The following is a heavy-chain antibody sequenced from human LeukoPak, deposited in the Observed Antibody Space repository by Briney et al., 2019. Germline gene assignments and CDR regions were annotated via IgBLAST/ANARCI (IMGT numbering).Heavy chain of an antibody. J-gene: IGHJ4*02. CDR1: GFTLSSYW. D-gene: IGHD2-15*01. Sequence: GGSLRLSCAASGFTLSSYWMSWVRQAPGKGREWVANIKQDGREKYYVDSVKGRFSISTDMAKISLYLQMTSLRAEDTAVYYCARVSVVVVAASDYFDYWGQGTLVTVSS. V-gene: IGHV3-7*01. CDR3: ARVSVVVVAASDYFDY. CDR2: IKQDGREK.